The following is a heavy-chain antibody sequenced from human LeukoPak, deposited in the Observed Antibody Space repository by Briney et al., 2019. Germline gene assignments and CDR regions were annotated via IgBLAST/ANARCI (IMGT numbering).Heavy chain of an antibody. V-gene: IGHV4-34*01. CDR3: ARGPSLRITIFGVVITSRRGFDP. CDR1: GGSFSGYY. Sequence: SETLSLTCAVYGGSFSGYYWSWIRQPPGKGLEWIGEINHSGSTNYNPSLKSRVTISVDTSKNQFSLKLSSVTAADTAVYYCARGPSLRITIFGVVITSRRGFDPWGQGTLVTVSS. CDR2: INHSGST. J-gene: IGHJ5*02. D-gene: IGHD3-3*01.